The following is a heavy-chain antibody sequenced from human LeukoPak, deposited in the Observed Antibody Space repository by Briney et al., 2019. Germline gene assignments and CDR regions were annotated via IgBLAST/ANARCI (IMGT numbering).Heavy chain of an antibody. CDR2: ISGSGDST. D-gene: IGHD5-24*01. CDR3: AKDDAWLQFED. V-gene: IGHV3-23*01. J-gene: IGHJ4*02. CDR1: GFTFSSFG. Sequence: PGGSLRLSCAASGFTFSSFGMSWVRQAPGKGLEWVSGISGSGDSTYYADSVKGRFTISRDNSKKTLYLQMNSLRAEDTAVYYCAKDDAWLQFEDWGQGTLVTVSS.